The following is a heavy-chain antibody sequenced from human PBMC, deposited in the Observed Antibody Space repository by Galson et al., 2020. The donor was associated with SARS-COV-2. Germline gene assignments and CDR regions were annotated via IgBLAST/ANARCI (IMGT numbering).Heavy chain of an antibody. V-gene: IGHV4-4*07. D-gene: IGHD2-2*01. Sequence: GSLRLSCTVSGDSISNYYWSWIRQPAGKGLEYIGRINKSSGSTNYNPSLNSRVTMSVDTSKNQFSLKLTSVTAADTAVYYCARCLLPAVKGAFDIWGPGTLVAVSS. CDR1: GDSISNYY. CDR3: ARCLLPAVKGAFDI. J-gene: IGHJ3*02. CDR2: INKSSGST.